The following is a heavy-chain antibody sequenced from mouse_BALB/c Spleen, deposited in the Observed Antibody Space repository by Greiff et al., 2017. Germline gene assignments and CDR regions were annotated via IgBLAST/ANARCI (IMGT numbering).Heavy chain of an antibody. D-gene: IGHD2-1*01. CDR1: GYSITSDYA. Sequence: EVQLQESGPGLVKPSQSLSLTCTVTGYSITSDYAWNWIRQFPGNKLEWMGYISYSGSTSYNPSLKSRISITRDTSKNQFFLQLNSVTTEDTATYYCARRGSGNFFAYWGQGTLVTVSA. CDR3: ARRGSGNFFAY. J-gene: IGHJ3*01. V-gene: IGHV3-2*02. CDR2: ISYSGST.